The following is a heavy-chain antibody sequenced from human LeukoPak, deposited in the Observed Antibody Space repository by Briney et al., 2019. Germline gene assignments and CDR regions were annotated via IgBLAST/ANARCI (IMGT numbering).Heavy chain of an antibody. Sequence: PGGSLRLSCAASGFTFSSYSMNWVRQAPGKGLEWVSYISSSSSTIYYADSVKGRFTISRDNAKNSLYLQMNSQRAEDTAVYYCATDCSGGSCYPIFDYWGQGTLVTVSS. CDR1: GFTFSSYS. CDR2: ISSSSSTI. D-gene: IGHD2-15*01. V-gene: IGHV3-48*01. J-gene: IGHJ4*02. CDR3: ATDCSGGSCYPIFDY.